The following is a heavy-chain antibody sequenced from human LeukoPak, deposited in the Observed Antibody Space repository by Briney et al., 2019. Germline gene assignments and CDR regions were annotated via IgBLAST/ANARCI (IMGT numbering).Heavy chain of an antibody. CDR1: GFSFSSYG. CDR2: VRYEGSNK. J-gene: IGHJ4*02. CDR3: AKVVGDYDILTGYYFEY. D-gene: IGHD3-9*01. V-gene: IGHV3-30*02. Sequence: GGSLRLSCAGSGFSFSSYGMHWVRQAPGKGLEWVAFVRYEGSNKYYADSVKGRFTISRDNSKNTLYLQMNSLRAEDTAVYYCAKVVGDYDILTGYYFEYWGQGTLVTVSS.